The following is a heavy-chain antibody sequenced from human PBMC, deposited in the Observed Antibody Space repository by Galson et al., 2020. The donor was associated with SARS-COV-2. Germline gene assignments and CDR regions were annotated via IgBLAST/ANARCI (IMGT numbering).Heavy chain of an antibody. V-gene: IGHV3-72*01. CDR3: VRWIAGAPDV. CDR2: TRNKAHSYIT. D-gene: IGHD6-19*01. Sequence: GESLKISCATSGFIFSDHYVDWVRQAPGKGLEWVGRTRNKAHSYITEYGASVRGRFTISRDDSKNSVYLQMSRLITEDTAVYYCVRWIAGAPDVWGKGTTVTVSS. J-gene: IGHJ6*04. CDR1: GFIFSDHY.